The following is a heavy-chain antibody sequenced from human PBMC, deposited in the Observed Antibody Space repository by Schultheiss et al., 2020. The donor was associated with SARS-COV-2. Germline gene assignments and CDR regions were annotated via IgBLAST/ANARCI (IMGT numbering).Heavy chain of an antibody. D-gene: IGHD2-2*01. J-gene: IGHJ4*02. CDR3: ARGRGPRNIVVVPAAKALYFDY. CDR2: IYTSGST. V-gene: IGHV4-4*07. Sequence: SETLSLTCTVSGGSISSYYWSWIRQPAGKGLEWIGRIYTSGSTNYNPSLKSRVTISVDTSKNQFSLKLSSVTAADTAVYYCARGRGPRNIVVVPAAKALYFDYWGQGTLVTVSS. CDR1: GGSISSYY.